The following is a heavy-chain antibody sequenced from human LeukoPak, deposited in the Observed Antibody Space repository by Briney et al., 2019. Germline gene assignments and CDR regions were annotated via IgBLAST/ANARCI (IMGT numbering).Heavy chain of an antibody. CDR2: INPNSGGR. V-gene: IGHV1-2*02. CDR3: ARPMVGGVIHAFDI. Sequence: ASVKVSCKASGYIFTGYYMHWVRQAPGQGLEWLGCINPNSGGRNYAQKFQGRVTMTRDTSISTAYMELSRLRSDDTAVYYCARPMVGGVIHAFDIWGQGTMVTVSS. J-gene: IGHJ3*02. D-gene: IGHD3-10*01. CDR1: GYIFTGYY.